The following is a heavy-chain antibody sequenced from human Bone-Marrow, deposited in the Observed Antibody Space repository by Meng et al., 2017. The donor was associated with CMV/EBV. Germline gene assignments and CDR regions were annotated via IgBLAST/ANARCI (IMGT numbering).Heavy chain of an antibody. Sequence: GESLKISCAASGFTFSDYYMSWIRQAPGKGLEWVSYISSSGSTIYYADSVKGRFTISRDNAKNSLYLQLSSLRAEDTAVYYCATFRCSGNRCFSSYFYYGMDAWDQGTTVTVSS. CDR2: ISSSGSTI. J-gene: IGHJ6*02. D-gene: IGHD2/OR15-2a*01. CDR3: ATFRCSGNRCFSSYFYYGMDA. CDR1: GFTFSDYY. V-gene: IGHV3-11*04.